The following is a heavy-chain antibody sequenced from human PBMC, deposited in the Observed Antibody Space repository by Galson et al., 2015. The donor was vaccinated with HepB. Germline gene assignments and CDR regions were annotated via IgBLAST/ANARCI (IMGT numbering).Heavy chain of an antibody. CDR2: ISYDGSNK. CDR3: ARAYGDEYYFDY. D-gene: IGHD4-17*01. V-gene: IGHV3-30*04. CDR1: GFTFSSYA. Sequence: SLRLSCAASGFTFSSYAMHWVRQAPGKGLEWVAVISYDGSNKYYADSVKGRFTISRDNSKNTLYLQMNSLRAEDTAVYYCARAYGDEYYFDYWGQGTLVTVSS. J-gene: IGHJ4*02.